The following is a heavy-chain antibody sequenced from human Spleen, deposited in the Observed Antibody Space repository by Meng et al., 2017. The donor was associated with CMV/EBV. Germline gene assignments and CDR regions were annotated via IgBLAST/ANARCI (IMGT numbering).Heavy chain of an antibody. CDR3: ARAYGAFDY. CDR1: GESFTSRY. CDR2: IDPAGGTT. Sequence: SDKGCGESFTSRYIHWVRRAPGKGLEWMGRIDPAGGTTSYTQKFRDRVNLTRDTLTNTIYMELSSLTSEDTAVYYCARAYGAFDYWGQGTLVTVSS. V-gene: IGHV1-46*01. J-gene: IGHJ4*02. D-gene: IGHD3-10*01.